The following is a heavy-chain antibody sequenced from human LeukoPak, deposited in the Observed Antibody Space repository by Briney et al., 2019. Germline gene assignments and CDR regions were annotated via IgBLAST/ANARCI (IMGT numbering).Heavy chain of an antibody. CDR1: GGTFSSYA. CDR2: IIPIFGTA. Sequence: SVKVSCKASGGTFSSYAISWVRQAPGQAIEWMGGIIPIFGTANYAQKLQGRVTITADESTSTAYMELSSLRSEDTAVYYCARGDYDSRENWFDPRGQGTLVTVSS. J-gene: IGHJ5*02. CDR3: ARGDYDSRENWFDP. D-gene: IGHD3-22*01. V-gene: IGHV1-69*13.